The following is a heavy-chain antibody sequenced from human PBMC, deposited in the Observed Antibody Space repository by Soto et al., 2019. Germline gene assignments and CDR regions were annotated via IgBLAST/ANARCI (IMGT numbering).Heavy chain of an antibody. CDR1: GFTFSSYG. Sequence: QVQLVESGGGVVQPGRSLRLSCAASGFTFSSYGMHWVRQAPGKGLEWVAVIWYDGSNKYYADSVKGRFTISRDNSKNTLYLQMNSLRAEDTAVYYCARDFSGSSWSGGGYWGQGTLVTVSS. D-gene: IGHD6-13*01. J-gene: IGHJ4*02. CDR2: IWYDGSNK. CDR3: ARDFSGSSWSGGGY. V-gene: IGHV3-33*01.